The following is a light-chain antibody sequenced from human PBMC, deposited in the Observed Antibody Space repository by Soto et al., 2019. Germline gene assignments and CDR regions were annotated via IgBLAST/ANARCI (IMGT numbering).Light chain of an antibody. CDR2: DND. V-gene: IGLV1-51*01. CDR3: GSWDTSLSAGRV. CDR1: SSNIGDNY. Sequence: QSVLTQPPSVSAAPGQQVTISCSGSSSNIGDNYVSWYQHLPGTAPKLVVYDNDRRPSGIPGRFSGSKSGTSATLVITGLQTGDEADYYCGSWDTSLSAGRVFGGGTKLTVL. J-gene: IGLJ3*02.